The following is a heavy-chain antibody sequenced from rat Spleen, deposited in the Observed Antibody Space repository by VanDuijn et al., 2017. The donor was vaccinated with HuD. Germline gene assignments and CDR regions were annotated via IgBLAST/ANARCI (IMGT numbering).Heavy chain of an antibody. Sequence: EVQLQESGPGLVKPSQSLSLTCSVTGFSITTHYWDWIRKFPGNKMEWMGYINYSGSTTYNPSLKSRISITRDSSKNQFFLHLNSVTTEDTATYYCAREADIPFHYFDYWGQGVMVTVSS. D-gene: IGHD2-3*01. CDR3: AREADIPFHYFDY. CDR1: GFSITTHY. V-gene: IGHV3-1*01. J-gene: IGHJ2*01. CDR2: INYSGST.